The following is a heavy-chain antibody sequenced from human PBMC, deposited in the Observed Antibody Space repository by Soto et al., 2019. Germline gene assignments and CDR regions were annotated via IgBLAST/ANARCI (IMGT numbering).Heavy chain of an antibody. V-gene: IGHV1-46*01. CDR1: GYTFTSYD. CDR3: AGRLEVFGVGTPGNYYGMDV. J-gene: IGHJ6*02. CDR2: INPSSGST. D-gene: IGHD3-3*01. Sequence: SSVKVSCKASGYTFTSYDINWVRQATGQGLEWMGIINPSSGSTSYAQKFQGRVTMTRDTSTSTVYMELSSLRSEDTAVYYCAGRLEVFGVGTPGNYYGMDVWGQGTTVTVSS.